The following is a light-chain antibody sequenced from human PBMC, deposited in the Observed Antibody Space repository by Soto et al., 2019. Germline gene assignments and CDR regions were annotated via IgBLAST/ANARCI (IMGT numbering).Light chain of an antibody. J-gene: IGLJ2*01. CDR3: TSWTTSTTMI. V-gene: IGLV2-14*03. CDR1: SSDIGAYNF. CDR2: DVN. Sequence: QSALTQPASVSGSPGQSITISCTGTSSDIGAYNFFSWYQQHPGKAPKLMLYDVNIRPSGVSNRFSGSKSGNTASLTISGLQAEDVADYYCTSWTTSTTMIFGGGTKLTVL.